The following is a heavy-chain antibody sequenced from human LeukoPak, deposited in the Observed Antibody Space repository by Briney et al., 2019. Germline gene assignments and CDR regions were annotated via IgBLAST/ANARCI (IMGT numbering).Heavy chain of an antibody. CDR1: GFTFSSYS. J-gene: IGHJ4*02. CDR3: AKGGHDYGRFDY. V-gene: IGHV3-21*01. Sequence: GGSLRLSCAASGFTFSSYSMNWVRQAPGKGLEWVSSISSSSSYIYYADSVKGRFTISRDNAKNSLYLQMNSLRAEDTAVYYCAKGGHDYGRFDYWGQGTLVTVSS. CDR2: ISSSSSYI. D-gene: IGHD4-17*01.